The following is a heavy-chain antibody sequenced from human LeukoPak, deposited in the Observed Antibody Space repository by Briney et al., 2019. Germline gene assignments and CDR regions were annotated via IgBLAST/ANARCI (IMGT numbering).Heavy chain of an antibody. V-gene: IGHV3-23*01. CDR2: ISGSGGST. CDR1: GFTFSSYG. J-gene: IGHJ4*02. CDR3: AKDGAMVRGVMDY. Sequence: GGTLRLSRAASGFTFSSYGMSWVRQAPGKGLEWVSAISGSGGSTYYADSVKGRFTISRDNSKNTLYLQMNSLRAEDTAVYYCAKDGAMVRGVMDYWGQGTLVTVSS. D-gene: IGHD3-10*01.